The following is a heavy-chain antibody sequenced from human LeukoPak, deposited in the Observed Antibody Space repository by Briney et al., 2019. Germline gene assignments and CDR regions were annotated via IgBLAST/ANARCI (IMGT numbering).Heavy chain of an antibody. CDR3: ARGVDTAMVPDY. V-gene: IGHV3-23*01. Sequence: PGGSLRLSCAASGFTFSSYAMSWVRQAPGKGLEWVSAISGSGGSTYYADSVKGRFTISRDNAKNSLYLQMNSLRAEDTAVYYCARGVDTAMVPDYWGQGTLVTVSS. D-gene: IGHD5-18*01. J-gene: IGHJ4*02. CDR1: GFTFSSYA. CDR2: ISGSGGST.